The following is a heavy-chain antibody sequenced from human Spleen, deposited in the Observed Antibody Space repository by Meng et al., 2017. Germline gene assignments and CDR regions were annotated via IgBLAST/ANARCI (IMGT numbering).Heavy chain of an antibody. Sequence: GGSLRLSCTPSGYSFSSHEMNWVRQAPGKGLEWLSYISTLGRTVYYADSVKGRFTISRDNAKNSLSLQMNSLRAEDTAVYFCARDSRYSAGLSPFAIWGRGKKV. D-gene: IGHD5-18*01. CDR2: ISTLGRTV. CDR1: GYSFSSHE. V-gene: IGHV3-48*03. J-gene: IGHJ3*02. CDR3: ARDSRYSAGLSPFAI.